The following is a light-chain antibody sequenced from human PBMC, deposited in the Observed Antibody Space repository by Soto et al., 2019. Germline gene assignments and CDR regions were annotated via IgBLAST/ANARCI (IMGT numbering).Light chain of an antibody. CDR3: QQSYITPQT. J-gene: IGKJ2*01. CDR1: QSINTY. V-gene: IGKV1-39*01. CDR2: AAS. Sequence: DIQMTQSPSSLFASVRDRVTITCRASQSINTYLNWYQQKPGRAPNLLIFAASTLQSGVPSRFSGRGSGTEFTLTISSPQPEDFATYYCQQSYITPQTFGQGTKVDIK.